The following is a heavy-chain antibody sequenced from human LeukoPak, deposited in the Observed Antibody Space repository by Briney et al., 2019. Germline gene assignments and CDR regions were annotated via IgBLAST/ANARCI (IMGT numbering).Heavy chain of an antibody. CDR3: ARNEFEGATPDY. CDR1: GFTFSSYA. Sequence: PGGSLRLSCAASGFTFSSYAMSWVRQAPGKGLEWVAVISYDGSNKYYADSVKGRFTISRDNSKNTLYLQMNSLRAEDTAVYYCARNEFEGATPDYWGQGTLVTVSS. CDR2: ISYDGSNK. D-gene: IGHD1-26*01. V-gene: IGHV3-30*04. J-gene: IGHJ4*02.